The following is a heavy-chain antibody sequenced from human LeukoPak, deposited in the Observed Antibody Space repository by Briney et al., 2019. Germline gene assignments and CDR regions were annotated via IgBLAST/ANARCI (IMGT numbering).Heavy chain of an antibody. V-gene: IGHV1-46*01. Sequence: ASVKVSCKASGYTFTSYYMHWVRQAPGQGLEWMGIINPSGGSTSYAQKFQGRVTMTRDTSTSTVYMELSSLRAEDTAVYYCAIEPLGYCSSTSCYNFDYWGQGTLVTVSS. CDR3: AIEPLGYCSSTSCYNFDY. CDR2: INPSGGST. D-gene: IGHD2-2*02. CDR1: GYTFTSYY. J-gene: IGHJ4*02.